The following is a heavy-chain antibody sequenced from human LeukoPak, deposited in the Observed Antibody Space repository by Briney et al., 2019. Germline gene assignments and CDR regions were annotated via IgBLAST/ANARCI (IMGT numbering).Heavy chain of an antibody. CDR2: IYYSGST. V-gene: IGHV4-59*12. CDR1: GDSSSSYF. D-gene: IGHD4-17*01. CDR3: ARAYGDPGDPPDPLDY. Sequence: KPSETLSLTCTVSGDSSSSYFFNWIRQPPGKGLDWIGYIYYSGSTNYNPSLKSRVTISVDTSKNQFSLKLSSVTAADTAVYYCARAYGDPGDPPDPLDYWGQGTLVTVSS. J-gene: IGHJ4*02.